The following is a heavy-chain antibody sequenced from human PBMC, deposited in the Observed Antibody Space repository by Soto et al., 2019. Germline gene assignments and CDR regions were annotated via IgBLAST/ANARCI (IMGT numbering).Heavy chain of an antibody. CDR2: ISGGGGST. CDR1: GFTFSSYA. V-gene: IGHV3-23*01. J-gene: IGHJ6*02. Sequence: GGSLRLSCAASGFTFSSYAMSWVRQAPGKGLEWVSAISGGGGSTYYADSVKGRFTISRDNSKNTLYLQMNSLRAEDTAVYYCAKMTVAARPDGYYYGMDVWGQGTTVTVSS. CDR3: AKMTVAARPDGYYYGMDV. D-gene: IGHD6-6*01.